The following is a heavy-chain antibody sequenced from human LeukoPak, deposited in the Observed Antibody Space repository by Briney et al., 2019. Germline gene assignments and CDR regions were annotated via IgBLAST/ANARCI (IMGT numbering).Heavy chain of an antibody. CDR2: IRSKANSYAT. Sequence: GGSLRLSCAASGFTFSGSAMHWVRQASGKGLEWVGRIRSKANSYATAYAASVKGRFTISRDNSKNTLYLQMNSLRAEDTAVYYCAATYPYYYDSSGYSALSNSFDYWGQGTLVTVSS. J-gene: IGHJ4*02. CDR3: AATYPYYYDSSGYSALSNSFDY. D-gene: IGHD3-22*01. CDR1: GFTFSGSA. V-gene: IGHV3-73*01.